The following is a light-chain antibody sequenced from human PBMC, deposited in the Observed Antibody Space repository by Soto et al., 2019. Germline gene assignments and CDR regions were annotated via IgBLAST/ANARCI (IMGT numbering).Light chain of an antibody. CDR2: AAS. V-gene: IGKV1-27*01. CDR1: QGISSY. CDR3: QKYNSAPT. Sequence: DIQMTQSPSSLSASVGDRVTITCRASQGISSYLAWYQQKPGKVPKLLIYAASTLQSGVPSRFSGSGSGTDFTLTINSLQPEDVATYYCQKYNSAPTFGQGTRLEIK. J-gene: IGKJ5*01.